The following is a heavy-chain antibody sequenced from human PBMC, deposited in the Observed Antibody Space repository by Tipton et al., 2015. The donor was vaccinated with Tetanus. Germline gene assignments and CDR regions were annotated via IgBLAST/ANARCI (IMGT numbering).Heavy chain of an antibody. V-gene: IGHV3-23*01. CDR1: GFTFRSYA. Sequence: SLRLSCAASGFTFRSYAMSWVRQAPGKGLEWVSSISDSGGTTYYAGSVKGRFTLSRDNSKYTLFLHMDPLRAEDTAVYYCAKEVDVSSGWRNFDYWGQGTLVTVSS. J-gene: IGHJ4*02. CDR2: ISDSGGTT. D-gene: IGHD6-19*01. CDR3: AKEVDVSSGWRNFDY.